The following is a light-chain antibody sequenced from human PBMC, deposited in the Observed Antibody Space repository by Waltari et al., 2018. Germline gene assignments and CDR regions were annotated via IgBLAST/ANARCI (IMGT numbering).Light chain of an antibody. CDR3: SSYAGSNNLV. V-gene: IGLV2-8*01. CDR2: EVT. CDR1: SSDVGDS. J-gene: IGLJ2*01. Sequence: QSALTQPPSASGSPGQSVTISCPGTSSDVGDSASWYQQHPGKAPKLMISEVTKRPSGVPDRFSGSKSGNTASLTVSGLQAEDEADYYCSSYAGSNNLVFGGGTKLTVL.